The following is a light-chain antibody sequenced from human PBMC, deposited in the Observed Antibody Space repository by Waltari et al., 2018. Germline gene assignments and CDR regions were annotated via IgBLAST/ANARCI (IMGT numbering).Light chain of an antibody. Sequence: DIQMTQSPSAISASVGDRVTITCRASQDITNYLAWFQQRPGKVPKRLIYAASSLQSGVPSRFSASGSGREFALTISSLQPEDSATYYCLQHHSYPLTFGGGTKVEIK. CDR2: AAS. V-gene: IGKV1-17*03. CDR1: QDITNY. J-gene: IGKJ4*01. CDR3: LQHHSYPLT.